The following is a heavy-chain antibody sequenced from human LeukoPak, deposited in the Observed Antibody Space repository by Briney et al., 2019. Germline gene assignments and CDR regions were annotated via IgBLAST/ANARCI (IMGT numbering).Heavy chain of an antibody. J-gene: IGHJ4*02. CDR1: GFTFDDYA. CDR2: ISWDGGST. Sequence: PGGSLRLSCAASGFTFDDYAMHWVRQAPGKGLEWVSLISWDGGSTYYADSVKGRFTISRDNAKNSLCLQMNSLRAEDTAVYYCARSTIGFDYWGQGTLVTVSS. D-gene: IGHD4/OR15-4a*01. CDR3: ARSTIGFDY. V-gene: IGHV3-43D*03.